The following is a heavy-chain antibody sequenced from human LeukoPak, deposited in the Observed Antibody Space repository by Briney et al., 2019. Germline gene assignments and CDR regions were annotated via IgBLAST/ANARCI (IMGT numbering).Heavy chain of an antibody. D-gene: IGHD5-18*01. V-gene: IGHV4-34*01. CDR1: GGSFSGYY. CDR2: INHSGST. CDR3: ARQHTAMARTFDH. J-gene: IGHJ4*02. Sequence: PSETLSLTCAVYGGSFSGYYWSWIRQPPGKGLEWIGEINHSGSTNYNPSLKSRVTISVDTSKNQFSLKLSSVTAADTAVYYCARQHTAMARTFDHWGQGTLVTVSS.